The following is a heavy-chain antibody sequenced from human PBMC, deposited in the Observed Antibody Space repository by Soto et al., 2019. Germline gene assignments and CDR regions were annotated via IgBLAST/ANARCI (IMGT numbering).Heavy chain of an antibody. Sequence: PSETLSLTCTVSGGSISSGGYYWSWIRQHPGKGLEWIGYIYYSGSTYYNPSLKSRVTISVDTSKNQFSLKLSSVTAADTAVYYCSSWYMGKENYYGMDVWGQGTTDTVSS. CDR1: GGSISSGGYY. CDR2: IYYSGST. D-gene: IGHD6-13*01. J-gene: IGHJ6*02. CDR3: SSWYMGKENYYGMDV. V-gene: IGHV4-31*03.